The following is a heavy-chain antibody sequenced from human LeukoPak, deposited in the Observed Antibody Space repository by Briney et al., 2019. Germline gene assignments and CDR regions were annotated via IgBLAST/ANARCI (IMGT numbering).Heavy chain of an antibody. CDR3: ARLLAGYYMDV. V-gene: IGHV4-39*01. CDR1: GGSISNSAYY. Sequence: SETLSLTCTVSGGSISNSAYYWGWICQPPGKGLEWIGSIYYSGSTYYNPSLKSRVTISVDTPMNQFSLKLSSVTAADTAVYYCARLLAGYYMDVWGKGTTVTVSS. CDR2: IYYSGST. J-gene: IGHJ6*03.